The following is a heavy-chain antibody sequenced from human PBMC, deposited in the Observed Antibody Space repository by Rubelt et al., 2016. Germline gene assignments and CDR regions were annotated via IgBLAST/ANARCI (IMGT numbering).Heavy chain of an antibody. D-gene: IGHD5-18*01. V-gene: IGHV4-39*01. CDR1: GGSIRSSSYY. CDR3: ARHGGYKPFDY. CDR2: IFYSGNT. Sequence: QLQLQESGPGLVKPSETLSLTCTVSGGSIRSSSYYWGWIRQPPGKGLEWIGSIFYSGNTYYNPSLKSRVTVSADTSKNQFSLQLSSVTAADTAIYYCARHGGYKPFDYWGQGALVTVSS. J-gene: IGHJ4*02.